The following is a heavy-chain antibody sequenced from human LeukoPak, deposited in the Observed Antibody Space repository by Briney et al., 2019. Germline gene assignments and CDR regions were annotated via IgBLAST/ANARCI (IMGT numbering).Heavy chain of an antibody. CDR3: AKQLGYCSDGSCYFPY. CDR2: ISSNGGST. J-gene: IGHJ4*02. Sequence: GGSLRLSCSASGFTFSSYAMHWVRQAPGKGLEYVSAISSNGGSTYYADSVQGRFTISRDNSKSTLCLQMNSLRAEDTAVYYCAKQLGYCSDGSCYFPYWGQGTLVTVSS. CDR1: GFTFSSYA. D-gene: IGHD2-15*01. V-gene: IGHV3-64*04.